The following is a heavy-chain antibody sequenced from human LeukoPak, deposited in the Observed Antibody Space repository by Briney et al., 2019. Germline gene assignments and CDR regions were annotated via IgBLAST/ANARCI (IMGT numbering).Heavy chain of an antibody. Sequence: ASVTVSCKASGYTFTGYYMHWVRQAPGQGLEWMGWINPNSGGTNYAQKFQGRVTMTRDTSISTAYMELSRLRSDDTAVYYCARTRITIFGVVTQWDYWGQGTLVTVSS. CDR1: GYTFTGYY. CDR2: INPNSGGT. CDR3: ARTRITIFGVVTQWDY. V-gene: IGHV1-2*02. J-gene: IGHJ4*02. D-gene: IGHD3-3*01.